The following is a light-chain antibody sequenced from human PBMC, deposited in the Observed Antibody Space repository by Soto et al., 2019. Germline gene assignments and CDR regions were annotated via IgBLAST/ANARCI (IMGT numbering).Light chain of an antibody. Sequence: QSALTRPASVSGSPGQSITISCTGTSSDVGSYNYVSWYQQHPGKAPRLMIYASSNRPSGVSHRFSGSRSGNTASLTISGLQAEDEADYFCSSYTSGSTLKVFGSGTKGTVL. CDR2: ASS. CDR3: SSYTSGSTLKV. J-gene: IGLJ1*01. CDR1: SSDVGSYNY. V-gene: IGLV2-14*01.